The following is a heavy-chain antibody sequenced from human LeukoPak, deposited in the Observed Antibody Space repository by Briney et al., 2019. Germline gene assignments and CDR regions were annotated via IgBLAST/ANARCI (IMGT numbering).Heavy chain of an antibody. J-gene: IGHJ4*02. CDR3: AREHDYGDYGGLGFDY. CDR2: INWNGGST. CDR1: GFTFSSYR. V-gene: IGHV3-20*04. Sequence: GGSLRLSCAASGFTFSSYRMNWVRQAPGKGLEWVSGINWNGGSTGYADSVKGRFTISRDNAKNSLYLQMNSLRAEDTALYYCAREHDYGDYGGLGFDYWGQGTLVTVSS. D-gene: IGHD4-17*01.